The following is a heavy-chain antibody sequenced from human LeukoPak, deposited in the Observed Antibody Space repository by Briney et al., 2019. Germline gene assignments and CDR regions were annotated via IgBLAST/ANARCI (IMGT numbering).Heavy chain of an antibody. V-gene: IGHV3-7*01. D-gene: IGHD1-26*01. J-gene: IGHJ5*02. CDR2: IRQDGSEK. CDR1: GFTFSRYW. CDR3: AYGGWELLEP. Sequence: GGSLRLSCAASGFTFSRYWMTWVRQAPGKGLEWVANIRQDGSEKHYVDSAKGRFTISRDNAKNSLYLQMNNLRAEDTAVYYCAYGGWELLEPWGQGTLVAVSS.